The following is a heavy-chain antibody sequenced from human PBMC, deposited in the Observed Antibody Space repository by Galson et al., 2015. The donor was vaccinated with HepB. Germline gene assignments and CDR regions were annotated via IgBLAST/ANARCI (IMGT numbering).Heavy chain of an antibody. CDR1: GFMFSSSW. CDR2: ISPDGSGQ. CDR3: AGSHDYAFDFDS. D-gene: IGHD4/OR15-4a*01. Sequence: SLRLSCAASGFMFSSSWMTWVRKAPGKGLDWVANISPDGSGQQYADSVKGRFTISRDNAQSSVFLHMNSLRVEDTAVYYCAGSHDYAFDFDSRGQGILVTVSS. V-gene: IGHV3-7*03. J-gene: IGHJ4*02.